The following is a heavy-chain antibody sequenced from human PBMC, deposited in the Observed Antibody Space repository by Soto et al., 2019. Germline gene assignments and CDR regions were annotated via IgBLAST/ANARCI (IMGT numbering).Heavy chain of an antibody. CDR3: ARDRGVTPYFYCDY. D-gene: IGHD2-21*02. J-gene: IGHJ4*02. Sequence: QVQLVQSGAEVKKPGSSVKVSCKASGGTFSSYAISWVRQAPGQGLEWMGGIIPIFGTANYAQKFQGRVTITADESTSKAYMELSSLRSEDTAVYYCARDRGVTPYFYCDYWGQGTLVTVSS. CDR1: GGTFSSYA. V-gene: IGHV1-69*12. CDR2: IIPIFGTA.